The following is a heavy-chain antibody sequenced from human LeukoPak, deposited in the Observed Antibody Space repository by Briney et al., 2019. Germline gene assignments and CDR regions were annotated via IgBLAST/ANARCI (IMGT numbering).Heavy chain of an antibody. CDR3: ARETTTNDGVFDY. V-gene: IGHV1-8*03. CDR2: MNPKNGNT. CDR1: GYTLSRHD. J-gene: IGHJ4*02. Sequence: ASVKVSCKASGYTLSRHDINWVRQATGQGLEWMGWMNPKNGNTGYAQNFQGRVTFTRDTSISTAYMKLNNLRSDDTAVYYCARETTTNDGVFDYWGQGTLVIVSS. D-gene: IGHD4-11*01.